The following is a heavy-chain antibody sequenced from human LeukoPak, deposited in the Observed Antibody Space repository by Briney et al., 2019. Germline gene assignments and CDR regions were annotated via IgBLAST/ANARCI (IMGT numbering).Heavy chain of an antibody. CDR3: ARGNDSSGYRLDY. CDR1: GYTFTGYY. Sequence: ASVKVSCKASGYTFTGYYMHWVRQAPGQGLEWMGWINPNSGGTNYAQKFQGRVTMTRDTSISTAYMELSRLRSDDTAVYYCARGNDSSGYRLDYCGQGTLVTVSS. CDR2: INPNSGGT. V-gene: IGHV1-2*02. J-gene: IGHJ4*02. D-gene: IGHD3-22*01.